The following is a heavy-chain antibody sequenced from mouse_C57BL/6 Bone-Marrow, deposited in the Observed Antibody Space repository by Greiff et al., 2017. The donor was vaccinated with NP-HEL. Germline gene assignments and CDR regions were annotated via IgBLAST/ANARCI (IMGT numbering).Heavy chain of an antibody. CDR2: IHPNSGST. J-gene: IGHJ4*01. CDR3: ARDVGYYYAMDY. CDR1: GYTFTSYW. V-gene: IGHV1-64*01. D-gene: IGHD2-2*01. Sequence: QVQLKQPGAELVKPGASVKLSCKASGYTFTSYWMHWVKQRPGQGLEWIGMIHPNSGSTNYNEKFKSKATLTVDKSSSKAYMQLSSLTSEDAAVYYCARDVGYYYAMDYWGQGTSVTVSS.